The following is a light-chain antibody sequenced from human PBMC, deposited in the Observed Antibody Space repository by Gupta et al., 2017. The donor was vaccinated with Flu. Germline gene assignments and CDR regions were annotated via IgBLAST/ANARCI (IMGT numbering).Light chain of an antibody. J-gene: IGKJ5*01. Sequence: DIQMTQSPSSLSASVGDRVTITCRASQSISNYLNWYQQKPRKAPKLLIHAASSLPRGSTLRFSGSCSGTDSTLTISIRQPEDSAAYYCQRSDCTPSLTFGQGTQLEIK. CDR1: QSISNY. CDR3: QRSDCTPSLT. CDR2: AAS. V-gene: IGKV1-39*01.